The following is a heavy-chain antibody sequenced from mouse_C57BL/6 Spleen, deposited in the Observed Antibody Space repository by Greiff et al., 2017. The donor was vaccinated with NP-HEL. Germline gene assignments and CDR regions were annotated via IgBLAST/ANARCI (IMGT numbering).Heavy chain of an antibody. Sequence: EVQLHQSGPELVKPGASVKISCKASGYTFTDYYMNWVKQSHGKSLEWIGDINPNNGGTSYNQKFKGKATLTVDKSSSTAYMELRSLTSEDSAVYYCARGLLWLRYFDYWGQGTTLTVSS. CDR3: ARGLLWLRYFDY. J-gene: IGHJ2*01. CDR1: GYTFTDYY. D-gene: IGHD2-2*01. CDR2: INPNNGGT. V-gene: IGHV1-26*01.